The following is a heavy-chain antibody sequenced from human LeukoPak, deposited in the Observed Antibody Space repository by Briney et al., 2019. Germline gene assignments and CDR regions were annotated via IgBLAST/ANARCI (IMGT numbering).Heavy chain of an antibody. CDR1: GGSFSVYY. V-gene: IGHV4-34*01. Sequence: SETLSLTCAVYGGSFSVYYWSWIRQPPGNGSEWIGEINHRGSTNYNPSFKSRATISVDTSKNQFSLKLSSVTAADTAVYYCAMEYSSSSGRRAFDVWGQGTMVTVSS. CDR3: AMEYSSSSGRRAFDV. J-gene: IGHJ3*01. D-gene: IGHD6-6*01. CDR2: INHRGST.